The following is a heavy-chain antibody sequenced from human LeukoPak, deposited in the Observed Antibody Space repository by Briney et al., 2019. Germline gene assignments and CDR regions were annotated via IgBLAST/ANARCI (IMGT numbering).Heavy chain of an antibody. CDR3: ASPKYYDSSGYAFGYYYYMDV. CDR1: GYTFTGYY. J-gene: IGHJ6*03. V-gene: IGHV1-69*05. CDR2: IIPIFGTA. D-gene: IGHD3-22*01. Sequence: ASVKVSCKASGYTFTGYYMHWVRQAPGQGLEWMGGIIPIFGTANYAQKFQGRVTITTDESTSTAYMELSSLRSEDTAVYYCASPKYYDSSGYAFGYYYYMDVWGKGTTVTASS.